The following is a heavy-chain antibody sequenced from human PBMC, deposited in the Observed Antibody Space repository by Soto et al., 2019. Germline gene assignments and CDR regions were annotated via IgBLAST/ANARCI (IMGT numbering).Heavy chain of an antibody. J-gene: IGHJ5*02. CDR3: AGDPDSHYNDSHASSYP. CDR2: ISSSSNYI. D-gene: IGHD3-22*01. V-gene: IGHV3-21*04. CDR1: GFTFSSYS. Sequence: GGSLRLSCAASGFTFSSYSMNWVRQAPGKGLEWVSSISSSSNYIYYADSVKGRFTISRDNAKNSLYLQMNSLRSDDTAVYYCAGDPDSHYNDSHASSYPWGQGTLVTVSS.